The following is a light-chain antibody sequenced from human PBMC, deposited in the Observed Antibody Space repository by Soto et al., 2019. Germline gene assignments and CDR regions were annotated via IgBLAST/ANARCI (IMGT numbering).Light chain of an antibody. CDR3: AAWDDSLNEYG. Sequence: QSVLTQAPSVSGTPGQRVTITCSGSSSNIGRNSVNWYQHLPGTAPTLLTHGNNHRPSGVPDRFSGSKSGTSASLAISGLQPEDEADYCCAAWDDSLNEYGFGDGTKATV. J-gene: IGLJ1*01. CDR1: SSNIGRNS. V-gene: IGLV1-44*01. CDR2: GNN.